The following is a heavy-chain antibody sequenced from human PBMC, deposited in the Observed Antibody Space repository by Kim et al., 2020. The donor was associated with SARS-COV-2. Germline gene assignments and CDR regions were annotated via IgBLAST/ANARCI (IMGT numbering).Heavy chain of an antibody. D-gene: IGHD2-2*01. CDR1: GYTFTSYA. V-gene: IGHV7-4-1*02. J-gene: IGHJ4*02. Sequence: ASVKVSCKASGYTFTSYAMNWVRQAPGQGLEWMGWINTNTGNPTYAQGFTGRVVFSLDTSVSTAYLQISSLRAEDTAVYYCARAGAAIVVVPADLESFDYWGQGTLGTVSS. CDR3: ARAGAAIVVVPADLESFDY. CDR2: INTNTGNP.